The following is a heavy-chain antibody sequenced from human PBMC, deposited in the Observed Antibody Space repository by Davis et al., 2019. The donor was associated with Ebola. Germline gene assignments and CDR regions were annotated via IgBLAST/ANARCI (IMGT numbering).Heavy chain of an antibody. V-gene: IGHV1-2*02. J-gene: IGHJ4*02. CDR3: FGGDIVEFGGY. Sequence: AASVKVSCKASGYTFTGYYMHWVRQAPGQGLEWMGWINPNSGGTNYAQKFQGRVTMTRDTSTSTVYMELSSLRSEDTAVYYCFGGDIVEFGGYWGQGTLVTVSS. CDR1: GYTFTGYY. D-gene: IGHD2-15*01. CDR2: INPNSGGT.